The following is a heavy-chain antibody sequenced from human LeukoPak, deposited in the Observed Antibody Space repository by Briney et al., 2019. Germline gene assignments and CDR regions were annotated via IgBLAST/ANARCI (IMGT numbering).Heavy chain of an antibody. D-gene: IGHD2-15*01. J-gene: IGHJ5*02. CDR1: AGSISSGAYY. CDR2: IYYSGST. CDR3: ARLNCSGGSCYSVDH. Sequence: SETLSLTCTVSAGSISSGAYYWSWLRQHPGKGLEGIGYIYYSGSTYYNPSLKSRVTISIDTYKNQFSLKLSSVTAADTAVYYCARLNCSGGSCYSVDHWGQGTLVTVSS. V-gene: IGHV4-30-4*08.